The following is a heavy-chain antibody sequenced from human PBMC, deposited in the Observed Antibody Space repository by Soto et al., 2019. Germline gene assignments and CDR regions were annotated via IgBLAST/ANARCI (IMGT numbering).Heavy chain of an antibody. CDR3: VRESYGDCERYGMDV. CDR1: GGSIRSYF. J-gene: IGHJ6*02. D-gene: IGHD4-17*01. CDR2: IFDSGST. V-gene: IGHV4-59*01. Sequence: SETLSLTCTVSGGSIRSYFWSWIRQPPGKGLEWIGYIFDSGSTNYNPSLESRVTISVDTSKNQFSLRLSSVTAADTAVYYCVRESYGDCERYGMDVWGQGTTVTVSS.